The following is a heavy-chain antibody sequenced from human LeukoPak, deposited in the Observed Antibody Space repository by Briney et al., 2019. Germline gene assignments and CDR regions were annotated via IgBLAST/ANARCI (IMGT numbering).Heavy chain of an antibody. V-gene: IGHV3-11*01. Sequence: GGSLRLSCAASGFTFSDYYMSWIRQAPGKGLEWVSYISGSGHTIHYADSVKGRFTISRDNAKNSLYLQMNSLRAEDTAVYCCARAYDFWSGYFTYYFDYWGQGTLVTVSS. D-gene: IGHD3-3*01. CDR3: ARAYDFWSGYFTYYFDY. J-gene: IGHJ4*02. CDR1: GFTFSDYY. CDR2: ISGSGHTI.